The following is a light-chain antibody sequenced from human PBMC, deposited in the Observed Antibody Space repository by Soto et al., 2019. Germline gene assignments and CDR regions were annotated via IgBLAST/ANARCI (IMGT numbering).Light chain of an antibody. J-gene: IGKJ3*01. CDR1: QNVYINS. CDR3: QQYGGAPFT. Sequence: EIVLTQSPRTLSLSPGESATLSCRASQNVYINSLAWFQQKPGQTPRLLIYAPSTRAAGVPARFTGSGSGADFALTITSLEPEDFAMYYCQQYGGAPFTFGPGTRV. CDR2: APS. V-gene: IGKV3-20*01.